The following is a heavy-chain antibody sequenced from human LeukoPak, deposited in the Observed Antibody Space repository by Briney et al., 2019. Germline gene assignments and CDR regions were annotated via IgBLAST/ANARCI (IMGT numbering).Heavy chain of an antibody. CDR1: GFTFEDYA. CDR2: ISSSSSYI. Sequence: KPGGSLRLSCAASGFTFEDYALNWVRQAPGKGLEWVSSISSSSSYIYYADSVKGRFTISRDNAKNSLYLQMNSLRAEDTAVYYCAREEDYGDFYYYMDVWGKGTTVTVSS. J-gene: IGHJ6*03. CDR3: AREEDYGDFYYYMDV. V-gene: IGHV3-21*01. D-gene: IGHD4-17*01.